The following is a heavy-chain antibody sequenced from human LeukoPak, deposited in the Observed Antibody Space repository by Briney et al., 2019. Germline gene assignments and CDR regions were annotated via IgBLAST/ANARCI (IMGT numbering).Heavy chain of an antibody. CDR1: NGPFSGYY. CDR3: ARGSNYYDSSGYYGARPDYFQH. D-gene: IGHD3-22*01. Sequence: SETLSLTCADYNGPFSGYYWSWIRQSPGKGLEWLGEVDHGGSSNYNPSLKSRVTISVDTSKNQFSLKLTSVTAADTAVYYCARGSNYYDSSGYYGARPDYFQHWGQGTLVTVSS. J-gene: IGHJ1*01. CDR2: VDHGGSS. V-gene: IGHV4-34*01.